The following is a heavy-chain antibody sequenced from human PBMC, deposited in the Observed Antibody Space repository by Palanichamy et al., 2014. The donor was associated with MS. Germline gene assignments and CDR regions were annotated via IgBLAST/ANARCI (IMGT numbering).Heavy chain of an antibody. CDR3: ARGVEEYSPSSSSFWGGFWFNP. Sequence: QGQLQQWGAGLLKPSETLSLTCAVYSGPLSGHYWIWIRQPPGKGLEWIGEIHQSGSTRYNPSLKSRVTIAVDTSKNQFSLNLNSVTAADTAVYYCARGVEEYSPSSSSFWGGFWFNPWGQGTLVTVSS. J-gene: IGHJ5*02. V-gene: IGHV4-34*01. CDR1: SGPLSGHY. D-gene: IGHD6-6*01. CDR2: IHQSGST.